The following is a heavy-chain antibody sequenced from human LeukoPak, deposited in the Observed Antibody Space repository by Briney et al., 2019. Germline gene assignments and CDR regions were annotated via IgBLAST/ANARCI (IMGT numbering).Heavy chain of an antibody. Sequence: PGGSLRLSCAASGFTFSSYGMHWVRQAPGKGGEGVSYIGSSGSHIKYADSVKGRFTISRDNAKNSLYLQMNSLRDEDTAVYYCAREDFYYCDCWGQGTLVTVSS. V-gene: IGHV3-48*02. J-gene: IGHJ4*02. CDR3: AREDFYYCDC. CDR1: GFTFSSYG. CDR2: IGSSGSHI. D-gene: IGHD3/OR15-3a*01.